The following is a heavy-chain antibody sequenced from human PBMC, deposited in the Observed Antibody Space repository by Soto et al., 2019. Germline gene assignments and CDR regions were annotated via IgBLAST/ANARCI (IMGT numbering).Heavy chain of an antibody. D-gene: IGHD3-10*01. CDR2: ITSRSNYI. J-gene: IGHJ4*02. V-gene: IGHV3-21*01. CDR3: ARDNNFFDSGSGVDY. Sequence: EGQLVESGGGLVKPGGSLRLSCVVSGLSFSVYSFNWVRQAPGKGLEWVASITSRSNYIYYADTVKGRFTVSRDNAKKPRSLQMNSLGAEDTAVYYCARDNNFFDSGSGVDYWGQGTLVTVSS. CDR1: GLSFSVYS.